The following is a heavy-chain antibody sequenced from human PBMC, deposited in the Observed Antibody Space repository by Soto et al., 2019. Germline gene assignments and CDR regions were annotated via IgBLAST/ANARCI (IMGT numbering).Heavy chain of an antibody. J-gene: IGHJ6*04. CDR1: RRSISSCSYY. V-gene: IGHV4-31*02. CDR2: IYYSGSI. D-gene: IGHD6-25*01. CDR3: ARAPRAATSDPYYDYYGMDV. Sequence: SLTLSCTWTVSRRSISSCSYYRGLIRQHPAHRLPWIGHIYYSGSISYNPSLKSRVTIPVDTSKNQFSLKLSSVPAADTAVYYSARAPRAATSDPYYDYYGMDVWRKGSRVTVCS.